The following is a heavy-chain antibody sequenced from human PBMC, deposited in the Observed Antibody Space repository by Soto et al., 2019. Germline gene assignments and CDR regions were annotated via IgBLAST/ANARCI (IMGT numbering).Heavy chain of an antibody. CDR2: ISYDGSNK. Sequence: PGGSLRLSCAASGFTFSSYAMRWVRQAPGKGLEWVAVISYDGSNKYYADSVKGRFTISRDNSKNTLYLQMNSLRAEDTAVYYCARDRKLSVIGYYYGMDGRGQATTVTVAS. D-gene: IGHD2-21*01. CDR3: ARDRKLSVIGYYYGMDG. CDR1: GFTFSSYA. J-gene: IGHJ6*01. V-gene: IGHV3-30-3*01.